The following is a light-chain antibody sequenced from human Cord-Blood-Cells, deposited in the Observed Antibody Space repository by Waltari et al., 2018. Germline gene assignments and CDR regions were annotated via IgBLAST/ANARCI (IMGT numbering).Light chain of an antibody. CDR2: GNS. Sequence: QSVLTQPPSVAGAPGPRVTISCTGSSSNIGAGYDGHGYPQLPVTAPKLLIYGNSNRPSGVPDLFSGSKSGTSASLAITGLQAEDEADYYCQSYDSSLSGSVFGGWTKLTVL. CDR3: QSYDSSLSGSV. J-gene: IGLJ2*01. V-gene: IGLV1-40*01. CDR1: SSNIGAGYD.